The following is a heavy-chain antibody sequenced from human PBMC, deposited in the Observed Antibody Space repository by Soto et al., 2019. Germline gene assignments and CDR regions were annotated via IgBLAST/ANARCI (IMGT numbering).Heavy chain of an antibody. CDR1: GGSISSGDYY. Sequence: TLSLTCTVSGGSISSGDYYWSWIRQPPGKGLEWIGYIYYSGSTYYNPSLKSRVTISVDTSKNQFSLKLSSVTAADTAVYYCARDGRGYSYGYYYYYGMDVWGQGTTVTVSS. D-gene: IGHD5-18*01. CDR3: ARDGRGYSYGYYYYYGMDV. J-gene: IGHJ6*02. CDR2: IYYSGST. V-gene: IGHV4-30-4*01.